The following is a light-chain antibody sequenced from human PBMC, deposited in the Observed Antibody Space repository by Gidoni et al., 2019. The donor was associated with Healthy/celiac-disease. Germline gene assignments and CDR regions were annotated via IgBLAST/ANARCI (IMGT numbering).Light chain of an antibody. CDR1: QSVLYSSNNKNY. Sequence: DIVMTHSPDSLAVSLGERATINCKSSQSVLYSSNNKNYLAWYQQKPGQPPKLHIYWASTRESGVADRFSGSGSGKDFTITSSSLQDEDVAVYYCQQYYNTPCSFGQGTKLEIK. CDR2: WAS. CDR3: QQYYNTPCS. J-gene: IGKJ2*04. V-gene: IGKV4-1*01.